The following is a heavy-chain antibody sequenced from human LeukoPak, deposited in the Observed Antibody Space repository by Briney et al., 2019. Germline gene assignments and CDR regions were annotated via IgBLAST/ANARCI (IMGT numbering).Heavy chain of an antibody. Sequence: PSETLSLTCTVSGGSISLYYWNWIRQPPGKGLEWIGYIYTSGSTKYNPSLKSRVTISVDTSKNQLSLKLSSVTAADTVVYYCAGPDIATRPRKYYYYYMDVWGKGTTVTVSS. V-gene: IGHV4-4*09. CDR2: IYTSGST. J-gene: IGHJ6*03. CDR1: GGSISLYY. CDR3: AGPDIATRPRKYYYYYMDV. D-gene: IGHD2-15*01.